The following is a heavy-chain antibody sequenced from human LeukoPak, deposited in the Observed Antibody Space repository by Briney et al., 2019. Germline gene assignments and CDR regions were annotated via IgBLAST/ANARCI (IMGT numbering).Heavy chain of an antibody. D-gene: IGHD2-2*01. CDR1: GGSISSYY. CDR3: ATFYCSSTSCYLDY. V-gene: IGHV4-59*08. CDR2: IYYSGST. Sequence: SETLSLTCTVSGGSISSYYWSWIRQPPGKGLEWIGYIYYSGSTNYNPSLKSRVTISVDTSKNQFSLKLSSVTAADTAVYYCATFYCSSTSCYLDYWGQGTLVTVSS. J-gene: IGHJ4*02.